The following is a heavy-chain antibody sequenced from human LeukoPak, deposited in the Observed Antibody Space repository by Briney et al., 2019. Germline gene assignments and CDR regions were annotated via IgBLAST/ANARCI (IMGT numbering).Heavy chain of an antibody. CDR1: GYTFTSYD. D-gene: IGHD3-10*01. CDR3: AMRNGSGSLYFDY. Sequence: ASVKVSCTASGYTFTSYDINWVRQATGQGLEWMGWMNPNSGNTGYAQKFQGRVTMTRNTSINTAYMELSSLRSEDTAVYYCAMRNGSGSLYFDYWGQGTLVTVSS. V-gene: IGHV1-8*01. CDR2: MNPNSGNT. J-gene: IGHJ4*02.